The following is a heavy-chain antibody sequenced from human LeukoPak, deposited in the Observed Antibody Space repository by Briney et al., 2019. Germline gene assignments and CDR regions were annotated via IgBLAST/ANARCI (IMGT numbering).Heavy chain of an antibody. CDR1: GFTFSRSD. Sequence: GGSLRLSCAASGFTFSRSDMNWVRQAPGKGLEWVSSISSSSSYIYYTDSLKGRFTISRDNAKNSLYLQMNSLRAEDTAVYYCARGSSNIAARNNCFDPWGQGALVTVSS. CDR2: ISSSSSYI. V-gene: IGHV3-21*01. J-gene: IGHJ5*02. D-gene: IGHD6-6*01. CDR3: ARGSSNIAARNNCFDP.